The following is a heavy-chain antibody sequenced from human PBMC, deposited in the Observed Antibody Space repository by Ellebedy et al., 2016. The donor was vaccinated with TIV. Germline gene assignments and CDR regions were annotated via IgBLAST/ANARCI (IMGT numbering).Heavy chain of an antibody. J-gene: IGHJ5*01. CDR3: ARRGSYGDYAVQVNSWFDS. CDR1: GFSFRSYW. D-gene: IGHD4-17*01. Sequence: GESLKISCAASGFSFRSYWMSWVRQAPGKGLEWVANIYQDGSDQYYVDSVKGRFTISRDNAKNSLFLQMNSLGVEDTAVYYCARRGSYGDYAVQVNSWFDSWGRGTLVTVSS. CDR2: IYQDGSDQ. V-gene: IGHV3-7*01.